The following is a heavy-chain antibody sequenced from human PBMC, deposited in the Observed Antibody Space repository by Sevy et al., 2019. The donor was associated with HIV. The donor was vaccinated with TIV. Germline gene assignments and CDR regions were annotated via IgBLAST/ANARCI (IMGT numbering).Heavy chain of an antibody. D-gene: IGHD3-16*01. CDR1: GFTFTSYS. CDR3: ARDGGNYFDY. V-gene: IGHV3-21*01. CDR2: ISSYSYI. J-gene: IGHJ4*02. Sequence: GGSLRLSCEASGFTFTSYSMNWVRQAPGKGLEWVSSISSYSYISYADSVKGRFTVSRDNAKNSLYLQMSSLRAEDMAVYDCARDGGNYFDYWGQGTLVTVSS.